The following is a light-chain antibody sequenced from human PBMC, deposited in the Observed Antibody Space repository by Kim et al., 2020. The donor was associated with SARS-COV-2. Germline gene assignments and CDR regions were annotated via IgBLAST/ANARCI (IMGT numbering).Light chain of an antibody. J-gene: IGLJ2*01. CDR3: QVWDSSSDHPVV. Sequence: SHELTQPPSVSVAPGKTARITCGGNNIGSKSVHWYQQKPGQAPVLVIYYDSDRPSGIPERFSGSNSGNTATLTISRVEAGDEADYYCQVWDSSSDHPVVFGGGTQLTVL. V-gene: IGLV3-21*04. CDR2: YDS. CDR1: NIGSKS.